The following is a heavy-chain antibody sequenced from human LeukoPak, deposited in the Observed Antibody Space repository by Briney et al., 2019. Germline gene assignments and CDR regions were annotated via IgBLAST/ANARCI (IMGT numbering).Heavy chain of an antibody. V-gene: IGHV3-53*01. CDR3: ARGDGYNSFDY. J-gene: IGHJ4*02. D-gene: IGHD5-24*01. Sequence: GGSLRLSCAVSGFSLTNNYMSWGRQAPGQGLEWVSVFYVGGATYYADSVKGRFTISRGNSENTLYLQIKSLRAEETAIYYCARGDGYNSFDYWGEGNLVTVSS. CDR1: GFSLTNNY. CDR2: FYVGGAT.